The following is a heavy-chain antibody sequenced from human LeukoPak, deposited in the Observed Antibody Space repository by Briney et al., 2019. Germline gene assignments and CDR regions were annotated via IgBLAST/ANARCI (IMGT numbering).Heavy chain of an antibody. CDR3: ARLGFGVYRGSWYESYFDY. D-gene: IGHD6-13*01. V-gene: IGHV4-59*08. Sequence: PSETLSLTCTVSGGSISSYYWSWIRQPPGKGLEWIGYIYYSGSTNYNPSLKSRVTISVDTSKNQFSLNLSSVTAADTAVYYCARLGFGVYRGSWYESYFDYWGQGTLVTVSS. CDR2: IYYSGST. J-gene: IGHJ4*02. CDR1: GGSISSYY.